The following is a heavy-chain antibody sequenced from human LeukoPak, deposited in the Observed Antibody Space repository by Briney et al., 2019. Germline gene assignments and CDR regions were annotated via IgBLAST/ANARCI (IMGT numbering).Heavy chain of an antibody. CDR1: GYTFTTYW. CDR2: IFPGDSNT. D-gene: IGHD3-22*01. Sequence: GEALKISCKGSGYTFTTYWIGWVRQMPGKGLEWMGIIFPGDSNTRYSPSVHGQVTISADKPISTAYLQWSSLKASDTAMYYCARLDISGYYYIDYWGQGTLVTVSS. V-gene: IGHV5-51*01. J-gene: IGHJ4*02. CDR3: ARLDISGYYYIDY.